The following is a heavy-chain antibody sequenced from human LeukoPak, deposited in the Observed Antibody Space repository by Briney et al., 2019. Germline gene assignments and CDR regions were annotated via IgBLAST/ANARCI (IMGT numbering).Heavy chain of an antibody. CDR1: GGSISSYY. Sequence: SETLSLTCTVSGGSISSYYWSWIRQPAGKGLQWIGRIYTSGSTNYNPSLKSRVTISVDTSKNQFSLKLRSVTAADTAVYYCARHSQYSYGLLYFFDFWGQGTLVTVSS. J-gene: IGHJ4*02. D-gene: IGHD5-18*01. CDR3: ARHSQYSYGLLYFFDF. V-gene: IGHV4-4*07. CDR2: IYTSGST.